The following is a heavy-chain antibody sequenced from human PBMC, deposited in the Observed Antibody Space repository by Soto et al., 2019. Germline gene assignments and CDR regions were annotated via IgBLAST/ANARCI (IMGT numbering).Heavy chain of an antibody. J-gene: IGHJ1*01. D-gene: IGHD3-22*01. CDR3: ARNYIIYYDGSSAHYS. CDR2: ISSGGKTT. V-gene: IGHV3-48*03. CDR1: GFTFSSFE. Sequence: PGGSLRLSCVASGFTFSSFEMNWVRQAPGKGLEWISYISSGGKTTYYADSVKGRSTISRDNAKNSLYLQMSSLRAEDAAVYYCARNYIIYYDGSSAHYSWGRGTLVTVPS.